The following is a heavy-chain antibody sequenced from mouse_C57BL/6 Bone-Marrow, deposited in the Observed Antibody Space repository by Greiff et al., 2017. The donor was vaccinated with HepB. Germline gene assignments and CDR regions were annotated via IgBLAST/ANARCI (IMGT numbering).Heavy chain of an antibody. D-gene: IGHD1-1*01. CDR1: GYTFTSYW. CDR2: IHPNSGST. CDR3: ARPHYYGSSYRAMDY. V-gene: IGHV1-64*01. J-gene: IGHJ4*01. Sequence: QVQLQQPGAELVKPGASVKLSCKASGYTFTSYWMHWVKQRPGQGLEWIGMIHPNSGSTNYNEKFKSKATLTVDKSSSTAYMQLSSLTSEDSAVYYCARPHYYGSSYRAMDYWGQGTSVTVSS.